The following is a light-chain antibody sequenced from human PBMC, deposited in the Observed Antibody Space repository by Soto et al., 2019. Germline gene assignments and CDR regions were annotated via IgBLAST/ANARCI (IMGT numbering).Light chain of an antibody. CDR2: AAS. Sequence: IILTQSAATLSVSPGERATLSCRASQSVSSNLAWYQHKPCQTPRLLIYAASTRATGIPDRFSGSGSGTEFTLTISSLQSEDFALYYCQQYNNWPPWTFGQGTKVDIK. J-gene: IGKJ1*01. CDR1: QSVSSN. V-gene: IGKV3-15*01. CDR3: QQYNNWPPWT.